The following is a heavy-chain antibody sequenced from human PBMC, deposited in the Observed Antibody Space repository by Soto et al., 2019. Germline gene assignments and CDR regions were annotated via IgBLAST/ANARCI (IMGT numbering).Heavy chain of an antibody. Sequence: GGSLRLSCAASGFTFSSYAMSWVRQAPGKGLEWVSAISGSGGSTYYADSVKGRFTISRDNSKNTLYLQMNSMIAEDTAVYYCAKDLVGAEYYFDYWGQGTLVTVSS. V-gene: IGHV3-23*01. J-gene: IGHJ4*02. CDR3: AKDLVGAEYYFDY. CDR2: ISGSGGST. CDR1: GFTFSSYA. D-gene: IGHD2-15*01.